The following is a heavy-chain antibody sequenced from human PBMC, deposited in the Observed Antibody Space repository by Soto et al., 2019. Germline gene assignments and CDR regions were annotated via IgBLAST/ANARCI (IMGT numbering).Heavy chain of an antibody. CDR2: IAYDGSDK. Sequence: QVQLVESGGGVVQPGRSLRLSCAASGFTFSSHGMHWVRQAPGKGLEWVALIAYDGSDKYYADSVKGRFTISRDNSKNTVYVQMNSLRAEDTAGYYCAKWEGFWSGYYSGWGQGTLVTVSS. CDR3: AKWEGFWSGYYSG. J-gene: IGHJ4*02. V-gene: IGHV3-30*18. CDR1: GFTFSSHG. D-gene: IGHD3-3*01.